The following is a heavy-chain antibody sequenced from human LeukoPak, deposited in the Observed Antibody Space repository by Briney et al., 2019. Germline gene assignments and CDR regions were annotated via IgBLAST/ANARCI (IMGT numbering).Heavy chain of an antibody. CDR2: IYYSGST. V-gene: IGHV4-31*03. D-gene: IGHD5-24*01. Sequence: SETLSLTCTVSGCSISSCGYYWIWIRQHPGKGLEWIGNIYYSGSTNYNPSLKSRITISVDTSKNESSLKLSSVTAADTAVYYGARGFAGRITNYAYPFFYWGQGTLVTVSS. J-gene: IGHJ4*02. CDR1: GCSISSCGYY. CDR3: ARGFAGRITNYAYPFFY.